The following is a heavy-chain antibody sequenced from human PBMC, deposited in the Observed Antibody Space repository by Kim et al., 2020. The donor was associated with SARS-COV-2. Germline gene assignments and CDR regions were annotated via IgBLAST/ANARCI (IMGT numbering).Heavy chain of an antibody. D-gene: IGHD6-19*01. V-gene: IGHV1-8*01. CDR3: ARGGLGSGWYAFDY. J-gene: IGHJ4*02. Sequence: AQKFQGRVTMTRNTSISTAYMERSSLRSEDTAVYYCARGGLGSGWYAFDYWGQGTLVTVSS.